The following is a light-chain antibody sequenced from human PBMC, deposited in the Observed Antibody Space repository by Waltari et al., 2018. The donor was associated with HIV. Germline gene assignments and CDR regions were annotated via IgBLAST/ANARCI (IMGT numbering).Light chain of an antibody. CDR3: QQVNSYPWT. J-gene: IGKJ1*01. CDR2: AAS. Sequence: DIHLTQSPSFVSASVGERVTITCRASQGISSYLAWYQQKPGKAPKLLIYAASTLQSGVPSRFSGRGSGTSFSLTISSLQPEDFASYYCQQVNSYPWTFGQGTTV. CDR1: QGISSY. V-gene: IGKV1-9*01.